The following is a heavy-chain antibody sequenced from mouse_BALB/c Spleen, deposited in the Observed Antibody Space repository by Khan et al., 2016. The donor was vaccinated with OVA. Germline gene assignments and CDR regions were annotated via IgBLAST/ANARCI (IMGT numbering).Heavy chain of an antibody. CDR3: ARKIKYDQFCDY. Sequence: QVQLQQSGAELARPGASVRLSCKASGYTFTKYWMQWVKQRPGKVLEWIGTIYPGDGDTRYTQKFKAKATLTADKSTSTAYMKHSNLAYQDSAVFYYARKIKYDQFCDYWGQGVTITISA. CDR2: IYPGDGDT. V-gene: IGHV1-87*01. J-gene: IGHJ2*01. D-gene: IGHD2-10*02. CDR1: GYTFTKYW.